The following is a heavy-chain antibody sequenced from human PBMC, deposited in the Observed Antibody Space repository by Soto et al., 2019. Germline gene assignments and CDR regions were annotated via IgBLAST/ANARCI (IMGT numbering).Heavy chain of an antibody. CDR2: IYYSGST. V-gene: IGHV4-31*03. CDR1: GGSISSGGYY. J-gene: IGHJ5*02. Sequence: SETLSLTCTVSGGSISSGGYYWSWIRQHPGKGLEWIGYIYYSGSTYYNPSLKSRVTISVDTSKNQFSLELSSVTAADTAVYYCARDRAVAGIGVPSWFDPWGQGTLVTVSS. D-gene: IGHD6-19*01. CDR3: ARDRAVAGIGVPSWFDP.